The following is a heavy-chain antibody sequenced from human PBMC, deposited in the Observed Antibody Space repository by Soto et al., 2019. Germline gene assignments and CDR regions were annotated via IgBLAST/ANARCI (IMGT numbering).Heavy chain of an antibody. Sequence: GGSLRLSCAASGFTFSSYGMHWVRQAPGKGLEWVAVIWYDGSNKYYADSVKGRFTISRDNSKNTLYLQMNSLRAEDTAVYYCAIDSYSGSPFDYLGQGTLVTVSS. CDR1: GFTFSSYG. V-gene: IGHV3-33*01. CDR2: IWYDGSNK. CDR3: AIDSYSGSPFDY. D-gene: IGHD1-26*01. J-gene: IGHJ4*02.